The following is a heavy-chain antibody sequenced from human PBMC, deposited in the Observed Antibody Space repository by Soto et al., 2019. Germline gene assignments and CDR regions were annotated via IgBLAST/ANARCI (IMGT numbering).Heavy chain of an antibody. Sequence: PGGSLRLSCAASGFTFSSYWMSWVRQAPGKGLEWVANIKQDGSEKYYVDSVKGRFTISRDNAKNSLYLQMNSLRAEDTAVYYCAREPPLAVVTHTVDYWGQGTLVTVSS. CDR2: IKQDGSEK. CDR3: AREPPLAVVTHTVDY. J-gene: IGHJ4*02. D-gene: IGHD2-21*02. CDR1: GFTFSSYW. V-gene: IGHV3-7*01.